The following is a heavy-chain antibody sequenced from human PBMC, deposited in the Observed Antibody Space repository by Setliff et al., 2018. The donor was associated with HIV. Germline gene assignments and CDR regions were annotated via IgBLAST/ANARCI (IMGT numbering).Heavy chain of an antibody. J-gene: IGHJ4*02. Sequence: GESLKISCKGSGYSFTSYWISWVRQMPGKGLEWMGRIDPSDSETKYSPSFQGQVTISADKSINTAYLQWSSLTASDSAMYFCAKNRGGGASGYYTPADSWGQGTLVTVSS. V-gene: IGHV5-10-1*04. CDR1: GYSFTSYW. CDR3: AKNRGGGASGYYTPADS. D-gene: IGHD3-3*01. CDR2: IDPSDSET.